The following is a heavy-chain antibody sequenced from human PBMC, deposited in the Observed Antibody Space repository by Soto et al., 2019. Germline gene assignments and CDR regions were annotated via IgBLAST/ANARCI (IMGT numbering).Heavy chain of an antibody. J-gene: IGHJ6*02. CDR3: ARGVDAGVDV. CDR1: GYTFTSYD. V-gene: IGHV1-8*01. CDR2: MSPNSGAT. D-gene: IGHD1-1*01. Sequence: QVQLVQSGAEVTKPGASVKVSCKASGYTFTSYDINCLRQATGQGLELMVWMSPNSGATGYAQKFQGRVTTTRDNYLSPASMEMSNLRSEDTALYYCARGVDAGVDVWGQGSTVTVSS.